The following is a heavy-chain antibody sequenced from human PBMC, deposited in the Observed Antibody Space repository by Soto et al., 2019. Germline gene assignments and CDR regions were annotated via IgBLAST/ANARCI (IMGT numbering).Heavy chain of an antibody. D-gene: IGHD3-3*01. CDR3: ATTIFGVVVIDYYYYGMDV. J-gene: IGHJ6*02. CDR2: INAGNGNT. V-gene: IGHV1-3*01. Sequence: ASVKVSCKASGYTFTSYAMHWVRQAPGQRLEWMGWINAGNGNTKYSQKFQGRVTITRDTSASTAYMELSSLRSEDTAVYYCATTIFGVVVIDYYYYGMDVWGQGTTVTVSS. CDR1: GYTFTSYA.